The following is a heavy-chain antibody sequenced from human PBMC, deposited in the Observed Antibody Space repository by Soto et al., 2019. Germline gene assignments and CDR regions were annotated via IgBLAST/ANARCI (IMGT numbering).Heavy chain of an antibody. Sequence: QLQLQESGPGLVKPSETLSLTCTVSGGSISSSSYYWVWIRQPPGKGLEWIGSIYYSGSTYSNPTLKNRVTISVDTSKNQFSLKLSSVSAADTAVYYCARRREYSGYDGYWGQGTLVTVSS. V-gene: IGHV4-39*01. D-gene: IGHD5-12*01. CDR2: IYYSGST. CDR3: ARRREYSGYDGY. CDR1: GGSISSSSYY. J-gene: IGHJ4*02.